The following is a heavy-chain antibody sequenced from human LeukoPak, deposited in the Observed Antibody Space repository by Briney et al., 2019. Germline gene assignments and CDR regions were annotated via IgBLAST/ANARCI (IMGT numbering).Heavy chain of an antibody. J-gene: IGHJ4*02. CDR2: ISNSGTMI. Sequence: PGGSLRLSCAASGFTFSDYYMSWIRQAPGKGLEWISYISNSGTMIYYRDSVKGRFTVSRDNAQNSLYLQMNSLRAEDTALYYCAGGVQGAGPFDYWGRGSLVTVSS. D-gene: IGHD3-16*01. CDR3: AGGVQGAGPFDY. V-gene: IGHV3-11*01. CDR1: GFTFSDYY.